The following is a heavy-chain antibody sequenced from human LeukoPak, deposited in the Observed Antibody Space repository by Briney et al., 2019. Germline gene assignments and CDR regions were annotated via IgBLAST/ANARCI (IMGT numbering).Heavy chain of an antibody. CDR2: ISSGGSTI. CDR3: ARDGSGSYSDY. J-gene: IGHJ4*02. CDR1: GFTFSDYY. D-gene: IGHD3-10*01. Sequence: GGSLRLSCAVSGFTFSDYYMSWIRQAPGKGLEWVSYISSGGSTISHADSVKGRFTISRDNAENSLYLQMNSLRAEDTAVYYCARDGSGSYSDYWGQGTLVTVSS. V-gene: IGHV3-11*01.